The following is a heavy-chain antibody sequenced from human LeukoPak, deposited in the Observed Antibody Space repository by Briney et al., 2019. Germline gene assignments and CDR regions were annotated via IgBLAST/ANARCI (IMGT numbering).Heavy chain of an antibody. J-gene: IGHJ3*02. CDR3: ARPLTDGAFDI. V-gene: IGHV4-59*01. Sequence: SKTVSLTCTVPGGSISSYYWSWIRQPPGKGLEWIGYIYYSGSTNYNPSLKSRVTISVDTSKNQFSLKLSSVTAADTAVYYCARPLTDGAFDIWGQGTMVTVSS. CDR2: IYYSGST. CDR1: GGSISSYY. D-gene: IGHD3-16*01.